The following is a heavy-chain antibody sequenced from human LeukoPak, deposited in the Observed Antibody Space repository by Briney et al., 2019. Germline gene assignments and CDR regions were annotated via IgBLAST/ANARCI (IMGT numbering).Heavy chain of an antibody. CDR2: VSGSGSAT. CDR1: GFTFSSYG. Sequence: QPGRSLRLSCAASGFTFSSYGMHWVRQAPGKGLEWVSTVSGSGSATYHADSVKGRFTISRDNSNNTLYLQMNSLRAEDTAVYYCAKSPTKTRSTSCFFDYWGQGTLATVSS. CDR3: AKSPTKTRSTSCFFDY. D-gene: IGHD2-2*01. V-gene: IGHV3-23*01. J-gene: IGHJ4*02.